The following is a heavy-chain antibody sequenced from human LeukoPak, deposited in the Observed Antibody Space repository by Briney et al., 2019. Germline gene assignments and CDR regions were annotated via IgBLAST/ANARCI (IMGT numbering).Heavy chain of an antibody. D-gene: IGHD3-10*01. CDR2: IKQDGSEK. CDR1: GFIVSGNY. CDR3: ATGSGSYYPRDFDY. Sequence: GGSLRLSCAASGFIVSGNYMSWVRQAPGKGLEWVANIKQDGSEKYYVDSVKGRFTISRDNAKNSLYLQMNSLRAEDTAVYYCATGSGSYYPRDFDYWGQGTLVTVSS. V-gene: IGHV3-7*03. J-gene: IGHJ4*02.